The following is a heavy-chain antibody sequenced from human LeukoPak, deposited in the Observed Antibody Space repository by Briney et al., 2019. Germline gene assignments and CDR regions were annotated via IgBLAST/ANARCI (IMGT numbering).Heavy chain of an antibody. CDR3: ARATWAAAIDYYYYYMDV. CDR1: GGSISSYY. D-gene: IGHD2-2*01. V-gene: IGHV4-59*01. CDR2: IYYSGST. J-gene: IGHJ6*03. Sequence: SETLSLTCTVSGGSISSYYWSWIRQPPGKGLEWIGYIYYSGSTNYNPSLKSRVTISVDTSKNQFSLKLSSVTAADTAVYYCARATWAAAIDYYYYYMDVWSKGTTVIISS.